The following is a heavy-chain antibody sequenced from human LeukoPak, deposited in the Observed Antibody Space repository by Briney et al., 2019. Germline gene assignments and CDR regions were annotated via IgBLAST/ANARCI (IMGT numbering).Heavy chain of an antibody. CDR3: ARDPPLYYYGSGSQFDY. CDR1: GYSISSGYY. CDR2: IYHSGST. J-gene: IGHJ4*02. V-gene: IGHV4-38-2*02. D-gene: IGHD3-10*01. Sequence: PSETLSLTCTVSGYSISSGYYWGWIRQPPGKGLEWIGSIYHSGSTYYNPSLKSRVTISVDTSKNQFSLKLSSVTAADTAVYYCARDPPLYYYGSGSQFDYWGQGTLVTVSS.